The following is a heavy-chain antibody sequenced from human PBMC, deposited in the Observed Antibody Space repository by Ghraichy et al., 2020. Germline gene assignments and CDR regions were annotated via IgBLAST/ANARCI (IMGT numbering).Heavy chain of an antibody. J-gene: IGHJ6*02. V-gene: IGHV4-59*08. D-gene: IGHD6-19*01. CDR1: GGSISNYY. Sequence: LSLTCTVSGGSISNYYWSWIRQPPGKGLEWIGYIHYGGTTLYSASLKSRVTISVDTSKDQFSLKLSSVTAADTAVYYCTRHAVIAVLSYGMDVWGQGTSVTVSS. CDR2: IHYGGTT. CDR3: TRHAVIAVLSYGMDV.